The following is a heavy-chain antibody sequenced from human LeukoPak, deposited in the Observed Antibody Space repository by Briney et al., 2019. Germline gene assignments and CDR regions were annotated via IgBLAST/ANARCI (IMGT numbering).Heavy chain of an antibody. V-gene: IGHV3-64D*06. Sequence: GGSLRLSCSASGFTFSSYAMHWVRQAPGKGLEYVSAISSNGGSTYYADSVKGRFTISRDNSKNTLYLQMSSLRAEDTAVYYCVKDSAGGGSGWYYFDYWGQGTLVTFSS. CDR1: GFTFSSYA. J-gene: IGHJ4*02. D-gene: IGHD6-19*01. CDR2: ISSNGGST. CDR3: VKDSAGGGSGWYYFDY.